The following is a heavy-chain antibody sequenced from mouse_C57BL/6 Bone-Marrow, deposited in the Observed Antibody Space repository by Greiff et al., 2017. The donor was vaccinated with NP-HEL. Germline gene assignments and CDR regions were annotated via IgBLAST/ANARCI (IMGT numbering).Heavy chain of an antibody. Sequence: VQLQQPGAELVRPGSSVKLSCKASGYTFTSYWMHWVKQRPIQGLEWIGNIDPSDSETHYNQNFKDKATFTVDQSSSTAYLQLSSLTSEDSAGYYCAREGFAYWGPGTLVTVSA. CDR1: GYTFTSYW. J-gene: IGHJ3*01. CDR2: IDPSDSET. V-gene: IGHV1-52*01. CDR3: AREGFAY.